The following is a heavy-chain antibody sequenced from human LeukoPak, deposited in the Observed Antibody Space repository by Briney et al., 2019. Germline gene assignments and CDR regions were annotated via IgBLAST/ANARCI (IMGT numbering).Heavy chain of an antibody. J-gene: IGHJ4*02. CDR2: IWYDGSNE. CDR3: ARDVGLDY. V-gene: IGHV3-33*01. Sequence: GGSLRLSCAASGIAFNSYGMHWVRQAPGKGLEWVAIIWYDGSNEYYVDSVKGRFTISRDNSKDTLYLQMNSLRAEDTAVYYCARDVGLDYWGQGTLVTVSS. CDR1: GIAFNSYG. D-gene: IGHD2-15*01.